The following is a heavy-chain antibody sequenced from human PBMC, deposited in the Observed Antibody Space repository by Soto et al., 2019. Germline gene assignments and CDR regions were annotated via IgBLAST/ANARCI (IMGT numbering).Heavy chain of an antibody. D-gene: IGHD3-10*01. V-gene: IGHV3-23*01. CDR3: AKDRVRGPCLNWFDP. CDR1: GFTFSSYA. J-gene: IGHJ5*02. CDR2: ISGSGGST. Sequence: EVQLLESGGGLVQPGGSLRLSCAASGFTFSSYAMSWVRQAPGKGLEWVSAISGSGGSTYYADSGKGRFTISRDNSKNPLYLQMNSLRAEDTAVYYCAKDRVRGPCLNWFDPWGQGTLVTVSS.